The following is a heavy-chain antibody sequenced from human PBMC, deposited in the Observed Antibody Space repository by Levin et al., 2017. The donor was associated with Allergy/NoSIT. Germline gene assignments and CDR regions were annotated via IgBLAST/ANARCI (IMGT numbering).Heavy chain of an antibody. CDR1: GGSITSGGYY. J-gene: IGHJ3*02. D-gene: IGHD2-15*01. CDR2: IYYSGST. V-gene: IGHV4-31*03. Sequence: SETLSLTCTVSGGSITSGGYYWSWIRQHPGKGLEWIGYIYYSGSTYYNPSLKSRITMSVDTSKNQFSLKLSSVTAADTAVDYGARALRQVSGGSCPWGEGFDIWGQGTVVTVPS. CDR3: ARALRQVSGGSCPWGEGFDI.